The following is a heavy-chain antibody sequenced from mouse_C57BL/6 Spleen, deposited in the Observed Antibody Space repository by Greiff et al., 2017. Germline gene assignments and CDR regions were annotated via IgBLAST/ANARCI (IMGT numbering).Heavy chain of an antibody. CDR1: GYTFTSYW. Sequence: VQLQQSGAELVKPGASVKLSCKASGYTFTSYWMHWVKQRPGQGLEWIGMIHPNSGSTNYNEKFKSKVTLTVDKSSSTAYMQISSLTSEDSAVYYCARNYLYAMDYWGQGTSVTVSS. J-gene: IGHJ4*01. CDR3: ARNYLYAMDY. D-gene: IGHD1-1*01. CDR2: IHPNSGST. V-gene: IGHV1-64*01.